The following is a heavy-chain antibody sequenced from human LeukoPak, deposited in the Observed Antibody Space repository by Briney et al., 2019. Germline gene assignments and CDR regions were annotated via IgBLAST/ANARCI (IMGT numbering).Heavy chain of an antibody. D-gene: IGHD4-17*01. V-gene: IGHV3-74*01. CDR2: ITGDGSST. Sequence: PGGSLRLSCAASGFTFSGYWMHWVRQVPGKGLVWVSRITGDGSSTTYADSVKGRFTISRDNAKNTVFLQMISLRAEDTAVYYCARDTGWYFDLRGRGTLVTVSS. CDR1: GFTFSGYW. CDR3: ARDTGWYFDL. J-gene: IGHJ2*01.